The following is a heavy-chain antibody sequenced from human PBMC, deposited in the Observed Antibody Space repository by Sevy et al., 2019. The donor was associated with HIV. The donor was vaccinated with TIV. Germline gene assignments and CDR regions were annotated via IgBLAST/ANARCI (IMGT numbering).Heavy chain of an antibody. CDR3: ARDPGYIVVVPAAPGDYYYYGMDV. Sequence: ASVKVSCKASGGTFSSYAISWVRQAPGQGLEWMGGIIPIFGTANYAQKFQGRVTITADESTSAAYMELSSLRSEDTAVYYCARDPGYIVVVPAAPGDYYYYGMDVWGQGTTVTVSS. CDR1: GGTFSSYA. D-gene: IGHD2-2*01. V-gene: IGHV1-69*13. J-gene: IGHJ6*02. CDR2: IIPIFGTA.